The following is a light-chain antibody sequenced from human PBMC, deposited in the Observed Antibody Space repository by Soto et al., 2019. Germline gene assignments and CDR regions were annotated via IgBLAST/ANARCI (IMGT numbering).Light chain of an antibody. J-gene: IGLJ3*02. CDR2: EVS. CDR3: SSFTTSNTWV. V-gene: IGLV2-14*01. CDR1: SSDVGSYNY. Sequence: QSALTQPASVSGSPGQSITISCTGTSSDVGSYNYVSWYQQPPGKAPKLIIYEVSNRPSGVSNRFSGSKSGNTASLTISGLQAEDEANYYCSSFTTSNTWVFGGGTKLTVL.